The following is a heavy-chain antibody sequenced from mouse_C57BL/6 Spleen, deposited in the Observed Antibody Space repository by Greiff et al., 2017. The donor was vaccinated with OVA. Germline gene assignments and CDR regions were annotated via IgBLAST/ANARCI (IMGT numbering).Heavy chain of an antibody. CDR1: GYTFTSYG. CDR2: VYPRSGNT. D-gene: IGHD1-1*01. Sequence: QVQLQQSGAELARPGASVKLSCTASGYTFTSYGISWVKQRTRQGLEWIGEVYPRSGNTYYNEKFKGKATLTADKSSSTAYMELLSLTAEDSAVYVCARGYTTVVAHFDYWGQGTTRTVSS. CDR3: ARGYTTVVAHFDY. J-gene: IGHJ2*01. V-gene: IGHV1-81*01.